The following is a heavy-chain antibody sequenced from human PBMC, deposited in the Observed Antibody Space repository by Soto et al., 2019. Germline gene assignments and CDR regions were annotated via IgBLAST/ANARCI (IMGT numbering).Heavy chain of an antibody. J-gene: IGHJ4*02. CDR3: ARYYYDSSGYLDYFDY. CDR1: GFSLSTSGMR. V-gene: IGHV2-70*04. CDR2: IDWDDDK. Sequence: SGPTLVNPTQTLTLTCTFSGFSLSTSGMRVSWIRQPPGKALEWLARIDWDDDKFYSTSLKTRLTISKDTSKNQVVLTMTNMDPVDTATYYCARYYYDSSGYLDYFDYWGQGTLVTAPQ. D-gene: IGHD3-22*01.